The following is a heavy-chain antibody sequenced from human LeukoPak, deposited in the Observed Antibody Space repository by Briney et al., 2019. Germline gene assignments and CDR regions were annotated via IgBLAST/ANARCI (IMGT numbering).Heavy chain of an antibody. CDR1: GFTVSSNY. CDR3: AKVGRYSSPLGY. V-gene: IGHV3-23*01. Sequence: GGSLRLSCAASGFTVSSNYMSWVRQAPGKGLEWVSAISGSGGSTYYADSVKGRFTISRDNSKNTLYLQMNSLRAEDTAVYYCAKVGRYSSPLGYGGQGPLFTVPS. D-gene: IGHD6-13*01. J-gene: IGHJ4*02. CDR2: ISGSGGST.